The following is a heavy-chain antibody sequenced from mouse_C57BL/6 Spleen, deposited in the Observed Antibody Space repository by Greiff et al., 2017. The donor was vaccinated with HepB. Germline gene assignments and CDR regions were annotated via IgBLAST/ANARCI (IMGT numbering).Heavy chain of an antibody. CDR1: GFNIKDYY. V-gene: IGHV14-1*01. CDR2: IDPEDGDT. D-gene: IGHD1-1*02. CDR3: TSGKNYFDY. J-gene: IGHJ2*01. Sequence: EVQLQQSGAELVRPGASVKLSCTASGFNIKDYYMHWVKQRPEQGLEWIGRIDPEDGDTEYAPKFQGKATMTADTSSNTTDMQRSSLTSEDTAVYYCTSGKNYFDYWGQGTTLTVSS.